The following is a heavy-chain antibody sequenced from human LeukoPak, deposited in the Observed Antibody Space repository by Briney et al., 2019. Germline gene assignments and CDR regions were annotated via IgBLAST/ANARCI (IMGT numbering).Heavy chain of an antibody. CDR3: AKDTGYDILTGYADY. J-gene: IGHJ4*02. V-gene: IGHV3-9*01. Sequence: GRSLRLSCAASGFTFGDYAMHWVRQAPGKGLEWVSGISWNSGSIGYADSVKGRFTISRDNAKNSQYLQMNSLRAEDTALCYCAKDTGYDILTGYADYWGQGTLVTVSS. D-gene: IGHD3-9*01. CDR1: GFTFGDYA. CDR2: ISWNSGSI.